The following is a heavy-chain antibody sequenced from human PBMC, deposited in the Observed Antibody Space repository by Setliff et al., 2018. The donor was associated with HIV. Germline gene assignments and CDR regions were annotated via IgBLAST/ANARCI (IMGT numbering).Heavy chain of an antibody. J-gene: IGHJ4*02. D-gene: IGHD3-3*01. CDR3: ARTQPDTIFGVVVFDC. V-gene: IGHV4-61*09. CDR2: IHITGNT. CDR1: GGSINRGNYY. Sequence: PSETLSLTCSVSGGSINRGNYYWTWIRQSAGKGPEWIGHIHITGNTDYNPSLKSRVTISLDTARNQFSLELTSVTAADTAVYYCARTQPDTIFGVVVFDCWGQGKMVTVSS.